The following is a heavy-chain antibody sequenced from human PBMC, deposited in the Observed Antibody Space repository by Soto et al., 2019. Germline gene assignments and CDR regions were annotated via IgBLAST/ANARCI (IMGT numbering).Heavy chain of an antibody. D-gene: IGHD4-17*01. J-gene: IGHJ3*02. V-gene: IGHV4-39*01. Sequence: QQQLQESGPGLMKPSETLSLTCSVSGGSISRSSYYWGWIRQPPGKGLEWIGSIYYSGSTYYNPSLKSRVTISVDTSKNQFSLKLSSVTAADTAVYYCARYSITTVTTEAVYHDTFDIWGQGTMVTVSS. CDR1: GGSISRSSYY. CDR3: ARYSITTVTTEAVYHDTFDI. CDR2: IYYSGST.